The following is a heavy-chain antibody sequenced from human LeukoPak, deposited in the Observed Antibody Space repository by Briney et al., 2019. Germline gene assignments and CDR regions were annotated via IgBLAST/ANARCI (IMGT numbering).Heavy chain of an antibody. CDR3: AKKGATTGDFDY. CDR2: ISGSGGDT. CDR1: GLTFSNFL. D-gene: IGHD1-26*01. Sequence: GGSLRLSCAASGLTFSNFLMTWVRQAPGKGPEWVSAISGSGGDTYYADSVKGRSTNSRDNSKNTLYLQMNSLRAEDTAVYYCAKKGATTGDFDYWGQGTLVTVSS. J-gene: IGHJ4*02. V-gene: IGHV3-23*01.